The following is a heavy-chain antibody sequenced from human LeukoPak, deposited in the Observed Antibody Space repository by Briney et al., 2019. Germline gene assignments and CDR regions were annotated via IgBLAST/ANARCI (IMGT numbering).Heavy chain of an antibody. J-gene: IGHJ3*02. CDR3: AKDPSLAYCGGDCYSGADYAFDI. CDR1: GFTFSSYA. D-gene: IGHD2-21*02. Sequence: GGSLRLSCAASGFTFSSYAMSWVRQAPGKGLEWVSAISGSGGGTSYADSVKGLFTISRDNSKNTLYLPMNSLRAEDTAVYYCAKDPSLAYCGGDCYSGADYAFDIWGQGTMVTVSS. V-gene: IGHV3-23*01. CDR2: ISGSGGGT.